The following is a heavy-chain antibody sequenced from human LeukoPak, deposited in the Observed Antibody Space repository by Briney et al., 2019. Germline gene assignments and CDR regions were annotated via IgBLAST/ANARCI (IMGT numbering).Heavy chain of an antibody. V-gene: IGHV4-39*01. D-gene: IGHD6-13*01. Sequence: SETLSLTCTVSGGSISGSSYYWGWIRQPPGKGLEWIGSIYYSGSTYYNPSLKSRVTISVDTSKNQFSLKLSSVTAADTAVYYCARVAGSSSWYSAYYYYYYGMDVWGQGTTVTVSS. J-gene: IGHJ6*02. CDR2: IYYSGST. CDR1: GGSISGSSYY. CDR3: ARVAGSSSWYSAYYYYYYGMDV.